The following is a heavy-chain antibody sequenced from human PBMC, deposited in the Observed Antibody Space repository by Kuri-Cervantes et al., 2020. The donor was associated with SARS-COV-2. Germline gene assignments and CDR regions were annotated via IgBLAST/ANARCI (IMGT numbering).Heavy chain of an antibody. CDR2: IIPIFGTA. CDR1: GDTFTISA. Sequence: SVKVSCKASGDTFTISAITWVRLVPGQGLQWMGGIIPIFGTANYAQKFQGRVTITTDESTSTAYMELSSLRSEDTAVYYCASFYGGNSGDAFDIWGQGTMVTVSS. CDR3: ASFYGGNSGDAFDI. V-gene: IGHV1-69*05. J-gene: IGHJ3*02. D-gene: IGHD4-23*01.